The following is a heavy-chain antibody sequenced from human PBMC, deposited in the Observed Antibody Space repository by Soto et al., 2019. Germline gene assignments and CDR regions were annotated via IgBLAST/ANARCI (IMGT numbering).Heavy chain of an antibody. CDR2: ISGSGGST. V-gene: IGHV3-23*01. CDR3: AKVGGAEVVADTDIYYFDY. CDR1: GFTFSSYA. J-gene: IGHJ4*02. D-gene: IGHD2-15*01. Sequence: GGSLRLSCAASGFTFSSYAMSWVRQAPGKGLEWVSAISGSGGSTYYADSVKGRFTISRDNSKNTLYLQMNSLRAEDTAVYYCAKVGGAEVVADTDIYYFDYWGQGTLVTVSS.